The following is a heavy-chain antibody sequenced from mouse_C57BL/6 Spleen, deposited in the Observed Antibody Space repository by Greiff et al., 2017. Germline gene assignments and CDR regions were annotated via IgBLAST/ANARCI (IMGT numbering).Heavy chain of an antibody. D-gene: IGHD1-1*01. CDR1: GYTFTTYP. CDR3: AIRTSFYGSSYDAMDY. CDR2: FHPYNDDT. Sequence: QVQLQQSGAELVKPGASVEMSCKASGYTFTTYPIEWMKQNHGKSLEWIGNFHPYNDDTKYNEKFKGKATLTVEKSSSTVYLELIRLTSDDSAVYYCAIRTSFYGSSYDAMDYWGQGTSVTVSS. J-gene: IGHJ4*01. V-gene: IGHV1-47*01.